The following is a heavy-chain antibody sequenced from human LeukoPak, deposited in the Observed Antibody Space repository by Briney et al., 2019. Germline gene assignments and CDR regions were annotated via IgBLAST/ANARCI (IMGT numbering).Heavy chain of an antibody. CDR2: INPAGSRT. J-gene: IGHJ4*02. Sequence: GSLRLSCAVSGFTFRTYAMSWVRQAPGMGLEWVSAINPAGSRTFYADSVKGRFTISRDNSKNTLYLQMNSLRADDSAVYFCAKEAGIVLGGDYWGQGTLVTVSS. D-gene: IGHD1-26*01. CDR3: AKEAGIVLGGDY. CDR1: GFTFRTYA. V-gene: IGHV3-23*01.